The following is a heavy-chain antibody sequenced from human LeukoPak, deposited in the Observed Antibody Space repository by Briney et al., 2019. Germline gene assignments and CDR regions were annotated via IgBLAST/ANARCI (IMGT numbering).Heavy chain of an antibody. J-gene: IGHJ5*01. D-gene: IGHD2-2*02. V-gene: IGHV7-4-1*02. Sequence: ASVKVSCKASGYSFTSYAVNWVRQAPGQGLERMGWINTNTGNPTYAQGFTGRFVFSLDTSVSTAYLQISSLKAEDTAVYYCAREYPSLDSWGQGALVTVSS. CDR1: GYSFTSYA. CDR2: INTNTGNP. CDR3: AREYPSLDS.